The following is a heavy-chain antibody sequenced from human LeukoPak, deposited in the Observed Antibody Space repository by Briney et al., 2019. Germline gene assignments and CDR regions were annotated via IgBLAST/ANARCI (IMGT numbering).Heavy chain of an antibody. V-gene: IGHV3-7*01. CDR2: MNIDGSEK. CDR1: GFTFSNYW. J-gene: IGHJ4*02. D-gene: IGHD1-26*01. CDR3: ARDPVEWELLLDY. Sequence: GGSLRLSCAASGFTFSNYWVGWVRQAPGKRLEWVANMNIDGSEKYYADSVKGRFSISRDNARNSVYLQMASLRVEDTAVYYCARDPVEWELLLDYWGQGTLVTVSS.